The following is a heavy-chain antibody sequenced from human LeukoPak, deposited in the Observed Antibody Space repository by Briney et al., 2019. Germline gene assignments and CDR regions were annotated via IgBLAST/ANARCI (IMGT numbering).Heavy chain of an antibody. Sequence: SETLSLTCAVYGGSFSGYYWSWIRQPPGKGLEWIGEINHSGSTNCNPSLKSRVTISVDTSKNQFSLKLSSVTAADTAVYYCARTPPGQLGYCSGGSCLHTFDIWGQGTMVTVSS. CDR3: ARTPPGQLGYCSGGSCLHTFDI. D-gene: IGHD2-15*01. CDR1: GGSFSGYY. V-gene: IGHV4-34*01. CDR2: INHSGST. J-gene: IGHJ3*02.